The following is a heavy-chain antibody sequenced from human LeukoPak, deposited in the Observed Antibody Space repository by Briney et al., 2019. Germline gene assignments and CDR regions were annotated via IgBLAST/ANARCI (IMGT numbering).Heavy chain of an antibody. D-gene: IGHD1-26*01. V-gene: IGHV3-33*08. CDR1: GFTFSSYA. Sequence: GGSLRLSCAASGFTFSSYAMSWVRQAPGKGLEGVAVIWYDGSNKYYADSVKGRFTISRDNSKNTLYLQMNSLRAEDTAVYYCARALSGSHFDYWGQGTLVTVSS. CDR3: ARALSGSHFDY. J-gene: IGHJ4*02. CDR2: IWYDGSNK.